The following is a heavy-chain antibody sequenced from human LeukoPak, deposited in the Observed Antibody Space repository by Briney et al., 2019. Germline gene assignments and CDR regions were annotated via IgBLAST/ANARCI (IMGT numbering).Heavy chain of an antibody. Sequence: GGSLRLSCAASGFTFSSYGMHWVRQAPGKGLEWVAVISYDGSNKYYADSVKGRFTISRDNSKNTLYLRMNSLRAEDTAVYYCAKGRSPFRDILTGDIDYWGQGTLVTVSS. D-gene: IGHD3-9*01. V-gene: IGHV3-30*18. CDR2: ISYDGSNK. J-gene: IGHJ4*02. CDR3: AKGRSPFRDILTGDIDY. CDR1: GFTFSSYG.